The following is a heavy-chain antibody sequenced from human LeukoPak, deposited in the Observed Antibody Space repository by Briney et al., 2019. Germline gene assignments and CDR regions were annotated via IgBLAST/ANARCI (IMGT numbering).Heavy chain of an antibody. Sequence: ASVKVSCKASAYTFTSYGIRWVRQAPGQGLEWMGWISAYNGNTNYAQKLQGRVTMTTDTSTSTAYMELRSLRSDDTAVYYCARVHPYCSGGSCYSKVIDYWGQGTLVTVSS. CDR2: ISAYNGNT. CDR3: ARVHPYCSGGSCYSKVIDY. J-gene: IGHJ4*02. CDR1: AYTFTSYG. D-gene: IGHD2-15*01. V-gene: IGHV1-18*01.